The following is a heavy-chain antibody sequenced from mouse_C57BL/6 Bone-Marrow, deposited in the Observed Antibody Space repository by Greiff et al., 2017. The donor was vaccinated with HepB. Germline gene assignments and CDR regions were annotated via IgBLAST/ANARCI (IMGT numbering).Heavy chain of an antibody. CDR3: ARTDYDYTDY. D-gene: IGHD2-4*01. J-gene: IGHJ2*01. Sequence: DVKLVESGGGLVKPGGSLKLSCAASGFTFSDYGMHWVRQAPEKGLEWVAYISSGSSTIYYADTVKGRFTISRDNAKNTLFWQMTSLRSEDTAMYYCARTDYDYTDYWGQGTTLTVSS. V-gene: IGHV5-17*01. CDR2: ISSGSSTI. CDR1: GFTFSDYG.